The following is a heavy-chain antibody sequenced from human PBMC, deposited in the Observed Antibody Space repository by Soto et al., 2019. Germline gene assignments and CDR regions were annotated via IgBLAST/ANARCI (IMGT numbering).Heavy chain of an antibody. CDR3: AREGRAAVAGSVPCFPH. J-gene: IGHJ1*01. Sequence: QVQLVQSGPEAKKPGASVKVSCKASGYSFANYGISWFRQAPGQGLEWMGWLNNYNDNTQYAQKVQGRVTVTTDTSTNTAYMELRSLRSDDTAVYYCAREGRAAVAGSVPCFPHLGQGTLVTVSS. D-gene: IGHD6-19*01. V-gene: IGHV1-18*01. CDR2: LNNYNDNT. CDR1: GYSFANYG.